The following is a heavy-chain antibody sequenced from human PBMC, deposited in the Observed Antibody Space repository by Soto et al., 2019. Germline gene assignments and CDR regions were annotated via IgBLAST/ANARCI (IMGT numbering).Heavy chain of an antibody. CDR1: GFSLSNARMG. CDR2: IFSNDEK. Sequence: QVTLKESGPVLVKPTETLTLTCTVSGFSLSNARMGVSWIRQPPGKALEWLAHIFSNDEKSYSTSLKSRLTISKDTSKSQVVLTMTNMDPVDTATYYCARIYIAVAGWRGYYYYYGMDVWGQGTTVTVSS. J-gene: IGHJ6*02. V-gene: IGHV2-26*01. CDR3: ARIYIAVAGWRGYYYYYGMDV. D-gene: IGHD6-19*01.